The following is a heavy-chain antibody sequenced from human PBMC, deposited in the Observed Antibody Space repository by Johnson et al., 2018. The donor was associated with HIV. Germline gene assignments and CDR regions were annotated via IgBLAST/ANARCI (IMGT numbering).Heavy chain of an antibody. D-gene: IGHD2-2*01. V-gene: IGHV3-30*18. Sequence: QMQLVESGGGVVQPGRSLRLSCVASGFTFSSYGMNWVRQAPGKGLEWVAVISYDGSDKYYADSVKGRLTISRDNSKNTLYLQMNSLRAEDTAVYYCAKAGDLYCSSTSCYVGAFDIWGQGTMVTVSS. CDR2: ISYDGSDK. J-gene: IGHJ3*02. CDR1: GFTFSSYG. CDR3: AKAGDLYCSSTSCYVGAFDI.